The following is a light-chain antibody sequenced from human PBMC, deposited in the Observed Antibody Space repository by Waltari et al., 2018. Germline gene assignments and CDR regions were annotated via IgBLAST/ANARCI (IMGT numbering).Light chain of an antibody. V-gene: IGLV1-40*01. CDR3: QSYDSSLSGVI. CDR1: SSNIGAGYG. CDR2: GNN. Sequence: QSVLTQPPSVSGAPGQRITISCTGTSSNIGAGYGVHWYLQLPGTAPKLLILGNNNRPSGVPDRFSASKSDTSASLAITGLQAEDEADYYCQSYDSSLSGVIFGGGTKLTVL. J-gene: IGLJ2*01.